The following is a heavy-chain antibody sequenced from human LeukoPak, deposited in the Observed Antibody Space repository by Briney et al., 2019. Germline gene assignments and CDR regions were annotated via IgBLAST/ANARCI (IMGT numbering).Heavy chain of an antibody. CDR1: GYTFTGYY. Sequence: GASVKVSCKASGYTFTGYYMHWVRQAPGQGLEWMGWINPNSGGTNYAQKFQGRVTMTRDTSISTAYMELSKLRSDDTAVYYCAHPYCSGGSCQPSLDYWGQGTLVTVSS. J-gene: IGHJ4*02. CDR2: INPNSGGT. CDR3: AHPYCSGGSCQPSLDY. D-gene: IGHD2-15*01. V-gene: IGHV1-2*02.